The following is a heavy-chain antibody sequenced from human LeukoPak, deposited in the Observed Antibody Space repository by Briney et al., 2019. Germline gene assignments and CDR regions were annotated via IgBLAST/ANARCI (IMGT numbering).Heavy chain of an antibody. J-gene: IGHJ4*02. V-gene: IGHV4-39*01. CDR1: GGSISSSSYY. CDR2: IYYSGDT. CDR3: ARGHIVGATAGPTYFDY. Sequence: SETLSLTCTVSGGSISSSSYYWGWIRQPPGKGLEWIGTIYYSGDTYYNPSLKSRVTISVDTSKNRFSLRLSSVTAADTAVYYCARGHIVGATAGPTYFDYWGQGTLVTVSS. D-gene: IGHD1-26*01.